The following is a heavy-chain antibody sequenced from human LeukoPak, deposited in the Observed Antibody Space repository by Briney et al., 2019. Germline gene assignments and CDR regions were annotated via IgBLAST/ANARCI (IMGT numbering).Heavy chain of an antibody. CDR2: ISYDGSNK. CDR3: AKDSGSYYLDY. Sequence: GGSLRLSCAASGFTFSSYGMHWVRQAPGKGLEWVAVISYDGSNKYYADSVKGRFTISRDNSKNTLYLQMNSLRAEDTAVYYCAKDSGSYYLDYWGQGTLVTVSS. V-gene: IGHV3-30*18. J-gene: IGHJ4*02. D-gene: IGHD1-26*01. CDR1: GFTFSSYG.